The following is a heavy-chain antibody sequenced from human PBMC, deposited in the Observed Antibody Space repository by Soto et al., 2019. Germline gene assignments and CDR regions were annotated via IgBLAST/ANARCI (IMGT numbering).Heavy chain of an antibody. V-gene: IGHV4-31*03. CDR2: IFHTGTT. J-gene: IGHJ3*01. CDR1: GASLSSGGYY. D-gene: IGHD3-22*01. Sequence: QVQLQESGPGLAKPSQTLSLTCTVSGASLSSGGYYWTWIRQVPGKALEWIGDIFHTGTTFYNPSHKSRVVMSIEKSDNQFSLNLRSVTAADTAVYYCARGLGYDSNGRFLAAFDVWGQGTMVTVSS. CDR3: ARGLGYDSNGRFLAAFDV.